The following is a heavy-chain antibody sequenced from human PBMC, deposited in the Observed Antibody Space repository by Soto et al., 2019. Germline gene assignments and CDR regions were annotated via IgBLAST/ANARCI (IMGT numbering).Heavy chain of an antibody. CDR3: ASAVDRLVMDV. D-gene: IGHD3-9*01. CDR1: GFTFSDYY. J-gene: IGHJ6*03. CDR2: ISSSGSTI. V-gene: IGHV3-11*01. Sequence: GGSLRLSCAASGFTFSDYYMSWIRQAPGKGLEWVSYISSSGSTIYYADSVKGRFTISRDNAKNSLYLQMNSLRAEDTAVYYCASAVDRLVMDVWGKGTTVTVSS.